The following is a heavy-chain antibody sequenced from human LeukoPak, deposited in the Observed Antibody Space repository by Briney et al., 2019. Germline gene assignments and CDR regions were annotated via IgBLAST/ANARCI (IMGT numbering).Heavy chain of an antibody. CDR3: ARQSYDFWSGYYTGADALDI. D-gene: IGHD3-3*01. CDR2: IYYSGST. J-gene: IGHJ3*02. V-gene: IGHV4-39*01. Sequence: SETLSLTCTVSGGSISSSSYYWGWIRQPPGKGLEWIGSIYYSGSTYYNPSLKSRVTISVDTSKNQFSLKLSSVTAADTAVYYCARQSYDFWSGYYTGADALDIWGQGTMVTVSS. CDR1: GGSISSSSYY.